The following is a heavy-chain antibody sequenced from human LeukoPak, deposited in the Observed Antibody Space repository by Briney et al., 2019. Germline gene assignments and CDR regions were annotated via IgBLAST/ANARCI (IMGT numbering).Heavy chain of an antibody. V-gene: IGHV3-48*01. J-gene: IGHJ3*02. D-gene: IGHD6-19*01. CDR2: ITLSSSTI. CDR1: GFTFSNYN. CDR3: ARQWLQAFDI. Sequence: GGSLRLSCVASGFTFSNYNMNWVRQAPGKGLEWVSYITLSSSTIYYADSVKGRFTISRDNAKNSLYLQMNSLRAEDTAVYYCARQWLQAFDIWGQGTMVTVSS.